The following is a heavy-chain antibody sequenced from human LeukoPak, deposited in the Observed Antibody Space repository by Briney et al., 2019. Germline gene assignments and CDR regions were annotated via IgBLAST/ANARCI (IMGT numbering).Heavy chain of an antibody. Sequence: ASVKVSCKASGYTFTTYGISWVRQAPGQGLEWMGWISGYNGNTNSAQKLQGRVTMTTDTSTSTAYMQLRSLRSDDTAVYYCARDGTAAADWFDPWGQGTLVTVSS. D-gene: IGHD6-13*01. CDR1: GYTFTTYG. CDR3: ARDGTAAADWFDP. J-gene: IGHJ5*02. CDR2: ISGYNGNT. V-gene: IGHV1-18*01.